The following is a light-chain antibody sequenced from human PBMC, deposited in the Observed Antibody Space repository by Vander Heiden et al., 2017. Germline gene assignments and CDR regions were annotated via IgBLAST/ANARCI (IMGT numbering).Light chain of an antibody. V-gene: IGKV1-5*01. CDR1: QSISSW. CDR2: DAS. CDR3: QQYNRYSRT. Sequence: DIQMTQSPSTLSASVGDRVTIPCRASQSISSWLAWYQQKPGKAPKLLIYDASSLQSGVPSRFSGRGSGTYFSLTISSLQSDDFATYYCQQYNRYSRTFGQGTKVEIK. J-gene: IGKJ1*01.